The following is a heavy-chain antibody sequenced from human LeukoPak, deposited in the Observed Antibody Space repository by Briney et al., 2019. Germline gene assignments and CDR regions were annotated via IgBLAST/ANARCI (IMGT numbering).Heavy chain of an antibody. V-gene: IGHV4-30-4*01. CDR1: GGSISSGDYY. CDR3: ARVQQWLSWGYYFDY. D-gene: IGHD6-19*01. Sequence: PSQTLSLTCTVSGGSISSGDYYWSWIRQPPGKGLEWIGYIYYSGSTYYNPSLKSRVTISVDTSKNQFSLKLSSVTAADTAVYYCARVQQWLSWGYYFDYWGQGTLVTVSS. J-gene: IGHJ4*02. CDR2: IYYSGST.